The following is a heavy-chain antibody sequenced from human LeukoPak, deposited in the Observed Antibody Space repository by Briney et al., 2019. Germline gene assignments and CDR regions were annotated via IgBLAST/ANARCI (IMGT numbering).Heavy chain of an antibody. CDR1: GYTFTGYY. CDR3: ARGRGTISSNFDY. D-gene: IGHD2-2*01. CDR2: INPNNGGT. V-gene: IGHV1-2*02. Sequence: ASVKVSCKASGYTFTGYYMHWVRQAPGQGLEWMGWINPNNGGTNYAQKFQGRVTMTRDTSISTAYMELSRLTSDDTAVYYCARGRGTISSNFDYWGQGTLVTVSS. J-gene: IGHJ4*02.